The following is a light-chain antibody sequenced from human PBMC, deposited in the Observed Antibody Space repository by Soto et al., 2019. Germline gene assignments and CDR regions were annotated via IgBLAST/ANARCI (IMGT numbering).Light chain of an antibody. J-gene: IGKJ1*01. V-gene: IGKV1-6*01. CDR1: QGIRND. CDR3: LQDYSYPWT. CDR2: AAS. Sequence: AIQMTQSPSSLSASLGDRVTITCRASQGIRNDLGWYQQKPGKAPRLLIYAASSLQSGVPSKFSGSGSGTDFTLTISSLQPEDFATYYCLQDYSYPWTFGQGTKAEI.